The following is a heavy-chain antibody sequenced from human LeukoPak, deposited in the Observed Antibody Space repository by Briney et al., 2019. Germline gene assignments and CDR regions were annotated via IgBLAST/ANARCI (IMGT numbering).Heavy chain of an antibody. J-gene: IGHJ3*02. V-gene: IGHV4-59*01. CDR3: ARGGSIVGATPHDAFDI. CDR1: PAPLTSYY. Sequence: SETLSPTRALSPAPLTSYYRSWIAQPPGQGLEWIGYIYYSGSTNYNPSLKSRVAISVDTSKNQVSLRLSSVTAADTAVYYCARGGSIVGATPHDAFDIWGQGTVVTVSS. CDR2: IYYSGST. D-gene: IGHD1-26*01.